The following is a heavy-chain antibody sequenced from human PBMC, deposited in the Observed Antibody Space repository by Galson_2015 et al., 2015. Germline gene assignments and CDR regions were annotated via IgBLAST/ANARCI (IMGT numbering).Heavy chain of an antibody. D-gene: IGHD2-15*01. CDR3: ARVDCSGDSCFSASY. J-gene: IGHJ4*02. Sequence: SVKVSCKASGYTFFYYGITWVRQAPGQRLEWMGWISVDNGKTNYAQKFQGRVTMTIDTSTSTAYMELRGLRSDDTAVYYCARVDCSGDSCFSASYWGQGTLVTVSS. CDR2: ISVDNGKT. CDR1: GYTFFYYG. V-gene: IGHV1-18*01.